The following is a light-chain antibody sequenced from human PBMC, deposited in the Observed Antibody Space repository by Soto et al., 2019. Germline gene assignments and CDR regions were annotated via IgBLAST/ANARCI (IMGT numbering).Light chain of an antibody. CDR2: AAS. CDR1: QSISIN. V-gene: IGKV1-39*01. J-gene: IGKJ2*01. CDR3: QQSSTTLYT. Sequence: DIPMTQSPSSLSASVGDRVTITCRASQSISINLSWYQQKPGKAPQLLIYAASSLQSGVPSRFSGAGSGTDFTLTITSLQPEDFAFYYCQQSSTTLYTFGQGTNLEIK.